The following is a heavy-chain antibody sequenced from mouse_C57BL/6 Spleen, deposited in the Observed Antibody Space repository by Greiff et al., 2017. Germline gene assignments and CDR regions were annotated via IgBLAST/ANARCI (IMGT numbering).Heavy chain of an antibody. V-gene: IGHV1-81*01. CDR2: IYPRSGNT. CDR3: ARWVTTVVAYYFDY. J-gene: IGHJ2*01. CDR1: GYTFTSYG. Sequence: VKLVESGAELARPGASVKLSCKASGYTFTSYGISWVKQRTGQGLEWIGEIYPRSGNTYYNEKFKGKATLTADKSSSTAYMELRSLTSEDSAVYFCARWVTTVVAYYFDYWGQGTTLTVSS. D-gene: IGHD1-1*01.